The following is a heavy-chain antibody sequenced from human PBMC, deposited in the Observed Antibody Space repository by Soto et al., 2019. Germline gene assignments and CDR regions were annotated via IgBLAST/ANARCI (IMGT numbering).Heavy chain of an antibody. V-gene: IGHV1-18*01. D-gene: IGHD4-17*01. Sequence: QVRLVQSGAEVKKPGASVKVSCKASGYTFTSYGISWVRQAPGQGLEWMGWISAYNGNTNYAQKLQGRVTMTTDTSTSTAYMELRSLRSDDTAVYYCARPYYGDYPHYNWFDPWGQGTLVTVSS. J-gene: IGHJ5*02. CDR1: GYTFTSYG. CDR3: ARPYYGDYPHYNWFDP. CDR2: ISAYNGNT.